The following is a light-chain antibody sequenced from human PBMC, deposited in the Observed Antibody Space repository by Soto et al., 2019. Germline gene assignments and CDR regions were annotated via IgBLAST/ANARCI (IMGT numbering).Light chain of an antibody. Sequence: EIVLTQSPGTLSLSPGERATLSCRASQSVSSSYLAWYQQKPSQAPRLLIYGASSRATGIPDRFSGSGSGTDFTLTISRLEPEDFAVYYCQQYGSSFWTFGQGTKVDSK. V-gene: IGKV3-20*01. J-gene: IGKJ1*01. CDR3: QQYGSSFWT. CDR1: QSVSSSY. CDR2: GAS.